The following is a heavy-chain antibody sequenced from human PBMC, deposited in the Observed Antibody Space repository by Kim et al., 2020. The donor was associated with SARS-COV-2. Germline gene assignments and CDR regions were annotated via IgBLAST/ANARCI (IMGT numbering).Heavy chain of an antibody. V-gene: IGHV3-30*02. Sequence: KGRFTISRDNSKNTLYLQMNSLRAEDTAVYYCAKKDYYGSGSYYYYGMDVWGQGTTVTVSS. J-gene: IGHJ6*02. D-gene: IGHD3-10*01. CDR3: AKKDYYGSGSYYYYGMDV.